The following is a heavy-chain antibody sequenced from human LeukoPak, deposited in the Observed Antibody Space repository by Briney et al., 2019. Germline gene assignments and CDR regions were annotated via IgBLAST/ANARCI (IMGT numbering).Heavy chain of an antibody. CDR3: ARAAGLWSIYDAFDI. D-gene: IGHD5-18*01. J-gene: IGHJ3*02. V-gene: IGHV1-8*01. Sequence: ASVKVSCKAPGYTFTSYDINWVRQATGQGLEWMGWMSPNSGNTGYAQKFQGRVTMTKNTSISTAYMELSSLRSEDTAVYYCARAAGLWSIYDAFDIWGQGTMVTVSS. CDR2: MSPNSGNT. CDR1: GYTFTSYD.